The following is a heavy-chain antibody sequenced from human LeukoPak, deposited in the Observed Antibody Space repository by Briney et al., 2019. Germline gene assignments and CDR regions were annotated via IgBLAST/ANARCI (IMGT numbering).Heavy chain of an antibody. V-gene: IGHV4-59*08. J-gene: IGHJ4*02. D-gene: IGHD3-3*01. Sequence: SETLSLTCTVSGGSISSYYWSWIRQPPGKGLEWIGYIYYSGSTNYNPSLKSRVTISVDTSKNQFSLKLSSVTAADTTVYYCARTTITIFGVVIISHYFDYWGQGTLVTVSS. CDR1: GGSISSYY. CDR3: ARTTITIFGVVIISHYFDY. CDR2: IYYSGST.